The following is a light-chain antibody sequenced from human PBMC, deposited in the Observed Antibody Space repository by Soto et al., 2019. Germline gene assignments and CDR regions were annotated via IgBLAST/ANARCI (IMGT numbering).Light chain of an antibody. J-gene: IGKJ1*01. CDR3: QKYDRAPAA. V-gene: IGKV1-27*01. CDR2: AAS. CDR1: QDIKKF. Sequence: DIQVTQSPYSLSASPGDRITITCRASQDIKKFVAWYHPNPGEVPHLLIFAASTLRPGVPSRFSGNASGTDFTLTIASLQPEDVATYFFQKYDRAPAAFGQGTKVDFK.